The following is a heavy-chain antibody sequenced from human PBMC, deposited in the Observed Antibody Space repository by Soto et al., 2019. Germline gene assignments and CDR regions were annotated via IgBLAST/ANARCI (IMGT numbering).Heavy chain of an antibody. D-gene: IGHD3-22*01. V-gene: IGHV4-59*01. J-gene: IGHJ5*02. CDR1: GGSISSYY. CDR2: SYYSGST. CDR3: ARDEPYYDSSGYYHNWFDP. Sequence: SETLSLTCTVSGGSISSYYWSWIRQPPGKGLEWIGYSYYSGSTNYNPSPKSRVTIAVDTSKNQFSLKLSSVTAADTAVYYCARDEPYYDSSGYYHNWFDPWGQGNLVTVS.